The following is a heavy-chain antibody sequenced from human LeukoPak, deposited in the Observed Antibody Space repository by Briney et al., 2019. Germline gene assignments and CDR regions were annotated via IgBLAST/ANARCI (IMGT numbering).Heavy chain of an antibody. J-gene: IGHJ4*02. CDR1: GFTFSSYS. CDR2: ISSSSSYI. Sequence: GGSLRLSCAASGFTFSSYSMNWVRQAPGKGLEWVSSISSSSSYIYYADSVKGRFTISRDNAKNSLYLQMNSLRAEDTAVYYCARDQEGSSWPGGTDYWGQGTLVTVSS. V-gene: IGHV3-21*01. D-gene: IGHD6-13*01. CDR3: ARDQEGSSWPGGTDY.